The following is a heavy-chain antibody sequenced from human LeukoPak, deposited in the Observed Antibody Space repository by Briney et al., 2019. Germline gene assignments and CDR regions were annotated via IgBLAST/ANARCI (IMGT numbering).Heavy chain of an antibody. CDR1: GGSISSGGDS. D-gene: IGHD3-3*01. CDR3: ARAITVYGVVTPFEP. CDR2: IYYSGST. V-gene: IGHV4-31*03. Sequence: SETLSLTCTVSGGSISSGGDSWSWIRQHPGKGLEWIGYIYYSGSTYYNPSLKSRVTISVDTSKNQFSLKLSSVTAADTAVYYCARAITVYGVVTPFEPWSQGTLVTVSS. J-gene: IGHJ5*02.